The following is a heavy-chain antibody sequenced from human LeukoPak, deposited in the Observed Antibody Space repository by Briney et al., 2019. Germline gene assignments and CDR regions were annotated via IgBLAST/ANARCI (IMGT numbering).Heavy chain of an antibody. CDR1: GFTFSSYW. CDR3: ARVITVYNVYEEVAEYFQY. CDR2: IKQDGSEK. D-gene: IGHD5/OR15-5a*01. V-gene: IGHV3-7*01. Sequence: GGSLRLSCAASGFTFSSYWMSWVRLAPGKGLEWVANIKQDGSEKYHVDSVRGRFSISRDNSKNSLYLQMNSLRADDTAVYYCARVITVYNVYEEVAEYFQYWGQGTLVTVSS. J-gene: IGHJ1*01.